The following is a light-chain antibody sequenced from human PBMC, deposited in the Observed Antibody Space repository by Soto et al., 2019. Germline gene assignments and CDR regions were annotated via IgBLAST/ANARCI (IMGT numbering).Light chain of an antibody. CDR2: DNY. Sequence: QSVLTQPPSVSAAPGQKVTISCSGSSSNIGNNYVSWYQQLPGTAPKVLIYDNYKRPSGIPVRISGSKSGTSATLGIAGLQTGDEADYYCGTWDSSLSADVFGTGTKLTVL. CDR3: GTWDSSLSADV. V-gene: IGLV1-51*01. J-gene: IGLJ1*01. CDR1: SSNIGNNY.